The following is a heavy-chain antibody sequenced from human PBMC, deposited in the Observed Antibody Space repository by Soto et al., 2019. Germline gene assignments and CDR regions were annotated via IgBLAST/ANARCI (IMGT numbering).Heavy chain of an antibody. CDR3: ARELGYCRGGRRYHKYYFDY. Sequence: PSETLSLTCTVSGGSISSSRCHWGWIRQPPGKGLEWIASIKYSGTTFYNPSLKSRVTLSVDTSKNQFSLKLTSVTAADTAVYYCARELGYCRGGRRYHKYYFDYWGQGALVTVSS. J-gene: IGHJ4*02. CDR1: GGSISSSRCH. D-gene: IGHD2-15*01. CDR2: IKYSGTT. V-gene: IGHV4-39*07.